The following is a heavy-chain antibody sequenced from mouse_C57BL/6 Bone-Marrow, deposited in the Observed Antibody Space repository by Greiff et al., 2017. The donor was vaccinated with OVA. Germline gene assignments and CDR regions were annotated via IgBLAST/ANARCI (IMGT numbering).Heavy chain of an antibody. Sequence: VQLQQPGAELVKPGASVKLSCKASGYTFTSYWMQWVKQRPGQGLEWIGAIDPSDSYTNYNQKFKGKATVTVDTSSSTAYMELRSLTSEDSAVYYCARVGYGNSDYSMDYWGQGTAVTVSA. CDR1: GYTFTSYW. J-gene: IGHJ4*01. D-gene: IGHD1-1*01. CDR2: IDPSDSYT. V-gene: IGHV1-50*01. CDR3: ARVGYGNSDYSMDY.